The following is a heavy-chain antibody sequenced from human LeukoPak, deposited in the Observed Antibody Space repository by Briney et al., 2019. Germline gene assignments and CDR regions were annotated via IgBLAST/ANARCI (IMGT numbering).Heavy chain of an antibody. J-gene: IGHJ4*02. Sequence: PGRSLRLSCAASGFTFSSYGMHWVRQAPGKGLEWVAVIWYDGSNKYYADSVKGRFTISRDNSKSTLYLQMNSLRAEDTAVYYCARSVAGTEELDYWGQGTLVTVSS. CDR2: IWYDGSNK. V-gene: IGHV3-30*19. CDR3: ARSVAGTEELDY. CDR1: GFTFSSYG. D-gene: IGHD6-19*01.